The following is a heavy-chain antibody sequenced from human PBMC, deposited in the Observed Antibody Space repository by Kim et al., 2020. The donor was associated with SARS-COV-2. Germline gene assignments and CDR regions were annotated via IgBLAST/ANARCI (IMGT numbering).Heavy chain of an antibody. CDR1: GGSISSGGYY. Sequence: SETLSLTCTVSGGSISSGGYYWSWIRQHPGKGLEWIGYIYYSGSTYYNPSLKSRVTISVDTSKNQFSLKLSSVTAADTAVYYCARVGINMIADAFDIWGQGTMVTVSS. J-gene: IGHJ3*02. D-gene: IGHD3-22*01. CDR3: ARVGINMIADAFDI. V-gene: IGHV4-31*03. CDR2: IYYSGST.